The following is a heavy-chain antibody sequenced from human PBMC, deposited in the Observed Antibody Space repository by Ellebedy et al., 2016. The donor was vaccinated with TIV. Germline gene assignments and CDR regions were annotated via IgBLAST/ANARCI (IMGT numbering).Heavy chain of an antibody. V-gene: IGHV3-69-1*02. J-gene: IGHJ4*02. CDR3: TRDPDTASKIDY. CDR1: GFTFSDHN. CDR2: IISTSET. Sequence: GESLKISXTASGFTFSDHNMVWVRQAPGRGLEWVSYIISTSETYYADSVKGRFTISRDNAKSSLYLQMNSLRAEDTAVYYCTRDPDTASKIDYWGRGTLVTVSS. D-gene: IGHD5-18*01.